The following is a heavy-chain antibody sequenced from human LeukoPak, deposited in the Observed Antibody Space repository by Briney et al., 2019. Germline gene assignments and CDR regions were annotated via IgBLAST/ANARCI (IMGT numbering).Heavy chain of an antibody. CDR2: FSGANNNT. V-gene: IGHV3-23*01. CDR3: ARSRTGNYFDS. Sequence: PGGSLRLSCAASGFSLSSYAMTWVRQAPGKGLDWVSTFSGANNNTYYADSVKGRFTISRDNSKNTLYLQMSSLRDEDTAVYYCARSRTGNYFDSWGQGTLVTVSS. D-gene: IGHD2-8*02. J-gene: IGHJ4*02. CDR1: GFSLSSYA.